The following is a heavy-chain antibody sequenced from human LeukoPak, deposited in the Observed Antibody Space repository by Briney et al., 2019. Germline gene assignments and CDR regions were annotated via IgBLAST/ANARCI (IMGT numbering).Heavy chain of an antibody. D-gene: IGHD6-13*01. Sequence: ASVKVSCKASGYTFTGYYMHWVRQAPGQGLEWMGWINPNSGDTSYAQKFQGRVTMTRDTSISTAYMELSRLTSDDTALYCCARDYRAAGSVDYWGQGTLVTVSS. CDR1: GYTFTGYY. CDR2: INPNSGDT. CDR3: ARDYRAAGSVDY. J-gene: IGHJ4*02. V-gene: IGHV1-2*02.